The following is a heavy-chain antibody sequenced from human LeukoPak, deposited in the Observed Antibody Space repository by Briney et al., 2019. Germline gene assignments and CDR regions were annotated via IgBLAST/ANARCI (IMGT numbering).Heavy chain of an antibody. D-gene: IGHD1-26*01. V-gene: IGHV3-21*01. CDR3: ARDIVGATGDAFDI. J-gene: IGHJ3*02. CDR2: VSGSNNYI. Sequence: GGSLRLSCAASGFTFNSYAMNWVRQAPGKEPEWVSSVSGSNNYIYYADSVRGRFTISRDNARNSLYLQMNSLRAEDTAVYYCARDIVGATGDAFDIWGQGTMVTVSS. CDR1: GFTFNSYA.